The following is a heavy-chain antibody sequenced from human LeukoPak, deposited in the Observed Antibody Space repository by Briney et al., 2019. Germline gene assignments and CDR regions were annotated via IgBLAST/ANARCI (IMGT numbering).Heavy chain of an antibody. V-gene: IGHV1-69*05. D-gene: IGHD1-7*01. Sequence: GSSVTVSRMPSLGTFSHYATSGVGQAPRQGLEGMGGIFPIFGTANYAQKFQGRVTITTDESTSTAYMELSSLRSEDTAVYYCAVGGAYNWNYEGPLDYWGQGTLVTVSS. CDR3: AVGGAYNWNYEGPLDY. CDR2: IFPIFGTA. CDR1: LGTFSHYA. J-gene: IGHJ4*02.